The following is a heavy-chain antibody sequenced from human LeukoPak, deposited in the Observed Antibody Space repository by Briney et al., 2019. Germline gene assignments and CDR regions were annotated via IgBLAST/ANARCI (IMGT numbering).Heavy chain of an antibody. Sequence: GASVKVSCKASGYTFTSYDINWVRQATGQGLEWMGWMNPNSGNTDYAPKFQGRVTMTRNTSITTAYMELSSLRSEDTAVYYCARAQRYCAGNSCYAPVAYWGQGTLVTVSS. J-gene: IGHJ4*02. CDR1: GYTFTSYD. D-gene: IGHD2-2*01. CDR2: MNPNSGNT. CDR3: ARAQRYCAGNSCYAPVAY. V-gene: IGHV1-8*01.